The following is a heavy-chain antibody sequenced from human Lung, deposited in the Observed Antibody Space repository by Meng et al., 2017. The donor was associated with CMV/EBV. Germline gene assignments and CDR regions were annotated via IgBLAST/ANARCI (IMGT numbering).Heavy chain of an antibody. CDR1: GFRFSDYY. D-gene: IGHD6-19*01. V-gene: IGHV3-69-1*01. J-gene: IGHJ6*01. CDR2: VSSSYAV. CDR3: ARVLREARGWYYQGMDV. Sequence: GEXXKISCAASGFRFSDYYMTWIRQAPGKGLEWGSYVSSSYAVDYADSLKGRFTISRDNAKKSVHLQMNSLRAEDTAVYYCARVLREARGWYYQGMDVWGQGXTVTVSS.